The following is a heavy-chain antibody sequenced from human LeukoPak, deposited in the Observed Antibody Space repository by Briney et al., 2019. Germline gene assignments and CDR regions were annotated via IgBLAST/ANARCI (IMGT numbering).Heavy chain of an antibody. J-gene: IGHJ6*03. Sequence: ASVKVSCKASGYTFTGYYMHWVRQAPGQGLEWMGWINPNSGGTNYAQKFQGRVTMTRDTSISTAYMELSRLRSDDTAVYYCAGGNYDFWSGYHRHYYYMDVWGKGTTVTVSS. V-gene: IGHV1-2*02. CDR2: INPNSGGT. CDR1: GYTFTGYY. CDR3: AGGNYDFWSGYHRHYYYMDV. D-gene: IGHD3-3*01.